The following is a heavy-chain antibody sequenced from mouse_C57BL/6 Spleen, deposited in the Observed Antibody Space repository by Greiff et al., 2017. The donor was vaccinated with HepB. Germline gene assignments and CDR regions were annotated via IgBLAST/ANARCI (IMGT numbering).Heavy chain of an antibody. V-gene: IGHV1-82*01. CDR3: ARSHPENYAMDY. CDR2: IYPGDGDT. J-gene: IGHJ4*01. CDR1: GYAFSSSW. Sequence: QVQLQQSGPELVKPGASVKISCKASGYAFSSSWMNWVKQRPGKGLEWIGRIYPGDGDTNYNGKFKGKATLTADKSSSTADMQLSSLTSEDSAVYFCARSHPENYAMDYWGQGTSVTVSS.